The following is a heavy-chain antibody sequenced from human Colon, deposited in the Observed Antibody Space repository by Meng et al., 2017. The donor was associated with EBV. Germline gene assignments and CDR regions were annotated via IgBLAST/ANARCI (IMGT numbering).Heavy chain of an antibody. CDR1: GFTFTNSH. CDR3: TDVGGDMI. CDR2: IKRASDGGTT. V-gene: IGHV3-15*01. D-gene: IGHD3-10*01. J-gene: IGHJ4*02. Sequence: EVDLVGFGGVLVKPGESLRLSCAASGFTFTNSHMTWVRQAPGKGLEWVGRIKRASDGGTTDYAAPVKGRFTISRDDSKSTVYLQMNSLKSEDTGVYYCTDVGGDMIWGQGTLVTVSS.